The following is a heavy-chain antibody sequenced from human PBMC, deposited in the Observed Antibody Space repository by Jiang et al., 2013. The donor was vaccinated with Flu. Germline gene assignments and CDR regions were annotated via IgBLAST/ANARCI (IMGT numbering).Heavy chain of an antibody. V-gene: IGHV4-59*01. Sequence: QLVESGPGLVKPSETLSLNCTVSGVSINSYYWNWIRQPPGKGLEWIGYIYYSGTTFYNPSLKSRVTISVDTSKNQFSLSLRSVTAADTAVYYCASFGPLAVGAHRWAFDSWGQGALVT. J-gene: IGHJ5*01. CDR2: IYYSGTT. D-gene: IGHD3-16*01. CDR1: GVSINSYY. CDR3: ASFGPLAVGAHRWAFDS.